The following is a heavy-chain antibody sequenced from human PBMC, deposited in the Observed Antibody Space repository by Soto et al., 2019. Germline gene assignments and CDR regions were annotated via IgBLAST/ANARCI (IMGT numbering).Heavy chain of an antibody. J-gene: IGHJ4*02. D-gene: IGHD4-17*01. CDR2: ISYDGSNK. Sequence: QVQLVESGGGVVQPGRSLRLSCAASGFTFSSYAMHWVRQAPGKGLEWMAVISYDGSNKYYADSVKGRFTISRDNSKNTLYLQMNSLRAEDTAVYYCARWGSTYGHQHFDYWGQGTLVTVSS. CDR3: ARWGSTYGHQHFDY. V-gene: IGHV3-30-3*01. CDR1: GFTFSSYA.